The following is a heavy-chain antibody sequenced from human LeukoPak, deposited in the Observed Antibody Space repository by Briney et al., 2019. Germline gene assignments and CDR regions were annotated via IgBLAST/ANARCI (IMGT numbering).Heavy chain of an antibody. CDR1: GYSFITAC. Sequence: EASVKVSCKASGYSFITACFSWVRQAPGQGLEWVGWISVYNDNTEYAQKFQGRVTMTTDTSANTAYMELTSLTSDDMSVYYCARGAESSGWYHFDYWGQGTLVTVSS. D-gene: IGHD6-19*01. CDR3: ARGAESSGWYHFDY. J-gene: IGHJ4*02. CDR2: ISVYNDNT. V-gene: IGHV1-18*03.